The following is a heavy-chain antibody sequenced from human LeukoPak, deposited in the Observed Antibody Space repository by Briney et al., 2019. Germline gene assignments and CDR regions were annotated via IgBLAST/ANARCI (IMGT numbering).Heavy chain of an antibody. D-gene: IGHD5-24*01. V-gene: IGHV3-48*01. CDR2: ISSSGSTT. CDR3: LKGGWATIGPPKD. J-gene: IGHJ4*02. CDR1: GFTFSNYE. Sequence: GGSLRLSCAASGFTFSNYEMNWVRQAPGKGLEWVSYISSSGSTTYYADSVKGRFTISRDNSKNTLYLQMNNLRPEDTAVYHCLKGGWATIGPPKDWGQGTLVTVSS.